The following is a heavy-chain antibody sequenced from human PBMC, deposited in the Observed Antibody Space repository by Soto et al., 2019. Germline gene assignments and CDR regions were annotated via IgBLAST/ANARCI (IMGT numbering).Heavy chain of an antibody. CDR1: GFTFSSYS. CDR2: ISSSSSYI. Sequence: GGSLRLSCAASGFTFSSYSMNWVRQAPGKGLEWVSSISSSSSYIYYADSVKGRFTISRDNAKNSLYLQMNSLRAEDTAVYYCARDLRGYSYGFDYWGQGTLVTVSS. CDR3: ARDLRGYSYGFDY. V-gene: IGHV3-21*01. D-gene: IGHD5-18*01. J-gene: IGHJ4*02.